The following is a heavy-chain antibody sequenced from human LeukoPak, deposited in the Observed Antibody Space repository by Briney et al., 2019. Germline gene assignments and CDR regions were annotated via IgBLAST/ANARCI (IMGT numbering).Heavy chain of an antibody. J-gene: IGHJ4*02. V-gene: IGHV3-21*01. Sequence: PGGSLRLSCAASGFTFSSYSMNWVRQAPGKGLEWVSSISSSSSYIYYADSVKGRFTISRDNAKNSLYLQMNSLRAEDTAVYYCARVISRTGVVPAAEAIDYWGQGTLVTVSS. D-gene: IGHD2-2*01. CDR1: GFTFSSYS. CDR2: ISSSSSYI. CDR3: ARVISRTGVVPAAEAIDY.